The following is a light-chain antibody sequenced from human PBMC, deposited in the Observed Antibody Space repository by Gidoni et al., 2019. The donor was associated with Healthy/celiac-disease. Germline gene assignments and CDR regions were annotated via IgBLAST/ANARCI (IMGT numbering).Light chain of an antibody. V-gene: IGKV3-15*01. CDR2: VAS. Sequence: ETVLRQSQVTLSVSSGERAALSCRASETIGFKLAWYQQKPGQAPRLRIYVASIRATGVPDRFRGSGSGTEFTLTISSLQSEDFAFYYCQQCSNWPPVTFGGGT. CDR1: ETIGFK. CDR3: QQCSNWPPVT. J-gene: IGKJ4*01.